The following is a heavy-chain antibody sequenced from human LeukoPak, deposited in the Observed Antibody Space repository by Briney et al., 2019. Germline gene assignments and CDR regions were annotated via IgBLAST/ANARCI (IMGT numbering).Heavy chain of an antibody. CDR1: GGSISSYY. J-gene: IGHJ4*02. Sequence: PSETLSLTCTVSGGSISSYYWSWIRQPAGKGLEWSGHIYNSGSTNYNPSLKGRVTMSVATSKNQFSLHLSSVTAADTAVYYCAKSAFLVTAPGLYYFDYGGQGTLVAVSA. CDR3: AKSAFLVTAPGLYYFDY. D-gene: IGHD6-13*01. CDR2: IYNSGST. V-gene: IGHV4-4*07.